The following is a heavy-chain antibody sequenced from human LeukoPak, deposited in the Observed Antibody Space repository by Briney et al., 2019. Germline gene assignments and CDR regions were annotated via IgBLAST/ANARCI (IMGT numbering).Heavy chain of an antibody. J-gene: IGHJ4*02. CDR2: IIPVFGTP. D-gene: IGHD1-26*01. CDR3: ASPRGSYTPVLYYFHY. CDR1: GGTFSSYA. Sequence: SVKVSCKASGGTFSSYAISWVRQAPGQGPEWMGGIIPVFGTPKYAQKFQGRVTITADESTSTANMELSSLRSEDTAVYYCASPRGSYTPVLYYFHYWGQGTLVTVSS. V-gene: IGHV1-69*13.